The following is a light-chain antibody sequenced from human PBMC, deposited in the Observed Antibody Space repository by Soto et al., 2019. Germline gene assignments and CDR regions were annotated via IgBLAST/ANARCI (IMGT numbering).Light chain of an antibody. Sequence: QSALTQPAPVSGSPGQSITISCTGTSSDVGTYNYVSWYQQHPGKAPKLIIYGVTNRPSGVSNRFSGSKSGNTASLTISGLQAEDEAGYYCSSYTSSAFVVFGGGTKVTVL. CDR2: GVT. J-gene: IGLJ2*01. V-gene: IGLV2-14*01. CDR1: SSDVGTYNY. CDR3: SSYTSSAFVV.